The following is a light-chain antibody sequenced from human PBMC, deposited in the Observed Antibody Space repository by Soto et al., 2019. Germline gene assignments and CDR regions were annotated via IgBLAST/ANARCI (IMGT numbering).Light chain of an antibody. J-gene: IGLJ2*01. CDR1: KLGDKF. V-gene: IGLV3-1*01. Sequence: SYELTQPPSVSVSPGQTASITCSGNKLGDKFVSWYQHRPGQSPLLVIYEDNKRPSGIPERFSGSNSGNTATLTISGTQAMDEADYSCQAGDSPVVFGGGTKLTVL. CDR2: EDN. CDR3: QAGDSPVV.